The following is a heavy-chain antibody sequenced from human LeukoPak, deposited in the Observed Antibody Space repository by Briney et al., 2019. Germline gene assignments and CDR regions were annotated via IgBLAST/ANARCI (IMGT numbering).Heavy chain of an antibody. CDR1: GFTFSYTW. CDR3: ARDYYYTTDY. Sequence: GGSLRLSCAASGFTFSYTWMHWVRQAPGKGLVWVARINTDGSSFYADSVKGRFIISRDDAKNTVYLQMNSLRAEDTAVYHCARDYYYTTDYWGQGTMVTVAS. J-gene: IGHJ4*02. D-gene: IGHD2-2*02. V-gene: IGHV3-74*01. CDR2: INTDGSS.